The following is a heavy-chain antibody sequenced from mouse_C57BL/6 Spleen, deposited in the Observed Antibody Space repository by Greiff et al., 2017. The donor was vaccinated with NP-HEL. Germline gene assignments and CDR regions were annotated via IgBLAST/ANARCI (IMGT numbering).Heavy chain of an antibody. Sequence: QVQLQQPGAELVKPGASVKMSCKASGYTFTSYWITWVKQRPGQGLEWIGDIYPGSGSTNYNEKFKSKATLTVDTSSSTAYMQLSSLTSEDSAVYYCARDPYYYGSSFYYFDYWGQGTTLTVSS. CDR3: ARDPYYYGSSFYYFDY. CDR1: GYTFTSYW. CDR2: IYPGSGST. D-gene: IGHD1-1*01. J-gene: IGHJ2*01. V-gene: IGHV1-55*01.